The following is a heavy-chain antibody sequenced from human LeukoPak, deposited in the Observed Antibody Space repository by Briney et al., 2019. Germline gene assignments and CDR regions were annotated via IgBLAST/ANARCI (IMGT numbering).Heavy chain of an antibody. CDR1: GFTFSSYG. CDR3: AKGNYGDYDSGDY. J-gene: IGHJ4*02. Sequence: GGSLRLSCAASGFTFSSYGMHWVRQAPGKGLEWVAVISYDGSNKYYADSVKGRFTISRDNSKNTLYLQMNSLRAEDTAVYYCAKGNYGDYDSGDYWGQGTLVTVSS. V-gene: IGHV3-30*18. D-gene: IGHD4-17*01. CDR2: ISYDGSNK.